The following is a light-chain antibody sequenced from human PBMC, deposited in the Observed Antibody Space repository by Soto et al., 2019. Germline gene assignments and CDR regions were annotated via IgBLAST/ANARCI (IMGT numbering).Light chain of an antibody. J-gene: IGKJ5*01. CDR2: SAS. Sequence: IQMTQSPSSVSASVGDRVTITGRASQAISSWLAWYQQTPGHTPNILIYSASTLRSGVPSRFRGSESGAVFTLTISSLQPEDFETYYCQQSSSNPITFGQGTRLEIK. CDR3: QQSSSNPIT. V-gene: IGKV1-12*01. CDR1: QAISSW.